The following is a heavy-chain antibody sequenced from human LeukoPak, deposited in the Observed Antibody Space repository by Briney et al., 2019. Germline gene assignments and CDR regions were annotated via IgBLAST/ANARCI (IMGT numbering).Heavy chain of an antibody. CDR1: GGSISSYY. J-gene: IGHJ5*02. D-gene: IGHD2-2*01. CDR3: ARDLGYCSSTSCYDWFDP. CDR2: IYYSGST. Sequence: NPSETLSLTCTVSGGSISSYYWSWIRQPPGKGLEWIGYIYYSGSTNYNPSLKSRVTISVDTSKNQFSLKLSSVTAADTAVYYCARDLGYCSSTSCYDWFDPWGQGTLVTVSS. V-gene: IGHV4-59*01.